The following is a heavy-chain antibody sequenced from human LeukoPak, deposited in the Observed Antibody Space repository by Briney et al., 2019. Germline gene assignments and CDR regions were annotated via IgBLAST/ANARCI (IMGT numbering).Heavy chain of an antibody. CDR3: ARFDSSWYGGIDY. CDR2: INHSGST. D-gene: IGHD6-13*01. Sequence: PSETLSLTCAVYGGSFSGYYWSWIRQPPGKGLEWIGEINHSGSTNYNPSLKSRVTISVDTSKNQFSLKLSSVTAADTAVYYCARFDSSWYGGIDYWGQGTLVTVSS. J-gene: IGHJ4*02. CDR1: GGSFSGYY. V-gene: IGHV4-34*01.